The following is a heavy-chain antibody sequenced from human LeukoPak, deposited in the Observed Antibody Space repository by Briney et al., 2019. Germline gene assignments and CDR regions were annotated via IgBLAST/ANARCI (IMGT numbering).Heavy chain of an antibody. CDR2: IRYDGINK. V-gene: IGHV3-30*02. CDR3: AKVSNIGGSGTRDY. J-gene: IGHJ4*02. D-gene: IGHD3-10*01. CDR1: GFTFSSYG. Sequence: PGGSLRLSCAASGFTFSSYGMHWVRQAPGKGLEWVAFIRYDGINKYYADSVKGRFTISRDNSKNTLYLQMNSLRAEDTAVYYCAKVSNIGGSGTRDYWGQGTLVTVSS.